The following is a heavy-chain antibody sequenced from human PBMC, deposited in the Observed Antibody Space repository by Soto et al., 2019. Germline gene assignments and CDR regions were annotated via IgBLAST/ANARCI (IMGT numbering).Heavy chain of an antibody. CDR3: ARLSSPYSYGYYFDY. Sequence: QLQLQESGPGLVKPSETLSLTCTVSGGSISSSSYYWGWIRQPPGKGLEWIGSIYYSGSTYYNPSLKSRVTISVDTSKNQFSLKLSAVTAADTAVYYCARLSSPYSYGYYFDYWGQGTLVTVSS. CDR2: IYYSGST. D-gene: IGHD5-18*01. V-gene: IGHV4-39*01. J-gene: IGHJ4*02. CDR1: GGSISSSSYY.